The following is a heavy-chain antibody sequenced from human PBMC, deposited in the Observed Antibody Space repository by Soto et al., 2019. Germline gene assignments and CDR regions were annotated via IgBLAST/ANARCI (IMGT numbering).Heavy chain of an antibody. Sequence: QVQLVQSGAEVKKPGSSVKVSCKASGGTFSSYAISWVRQAPGQGLEWMGGFIPIFGTANYAQKFQGRVTITADESTSTAYMELSSLRSEDTAVYYCARDRRGIVVVTAIPWFDPWGQGTLVTVSS. D-gene: IGHD2-21*02. J-gene: IGHJ5*02. CDR2: FIPIFGTA. CDR3: ARDRRGIVVVTAIPWFDP. V-gene: IGHV1-69*01. CDR1: GGTFSSYA.